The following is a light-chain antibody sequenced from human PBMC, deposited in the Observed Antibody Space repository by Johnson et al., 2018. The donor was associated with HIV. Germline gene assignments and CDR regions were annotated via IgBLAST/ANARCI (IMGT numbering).Light chain of an antibody. CDR1: SSNIGKNY. CDR2: DND. Sequence: QSVLTQPPSVSAAPRQKVTISCSGSSSNIGKNYVSWYRHLPGTAPKLLIYDNDKRPSGIPDRFAASKSGSSATLGITGLQTGDEADYYCATWDSSLSAYVCGPGTKVTIL. CDR3: ATWDSSLSAYV. J-gene: IGLJ1*01. V-gene: IGLV1-51*01.